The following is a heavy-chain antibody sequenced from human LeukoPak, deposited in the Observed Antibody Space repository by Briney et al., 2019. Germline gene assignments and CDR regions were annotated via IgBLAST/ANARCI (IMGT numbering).Heavy chain of an antibody. CDR2: INPNSGGT. CDR3: ARGHYDFWSGYYHPFDY. CDR1: GYTFTGYY. D-gene: IGHD3-3*01. V-gene: IGHV1-2*02. J-gene: IGHJ4*02. Sequence: ASVKVSCKASGYTFTGYYMHCVRQAPVQGLEWMGWINPNSGGTNYAQKFQGRVTMTRDTSISTAYMELSRLRSDDTAVYYCARGHYDFWSGYYHPFDYWGQGTLVTVSS.